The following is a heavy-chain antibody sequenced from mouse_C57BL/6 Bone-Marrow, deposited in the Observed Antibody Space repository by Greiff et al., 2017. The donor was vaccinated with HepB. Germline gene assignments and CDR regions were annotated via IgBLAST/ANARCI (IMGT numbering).Heavy chain of an antibody. V-gene: IGHV5-2*01. CDR1: EYEFPSHD. CDR3: ARHGTAQADAMDY. CDR2: INSDGGST. Sequence: DVKLVESGGGLVQPGESLKLSCESNEYEFPSHDMSWVRKTPEKRLELVAAINSDGGSTYYPDTIERRFIISRDNTKKTLYLQMSSLRSEDTALYDCARHGTAQADAMDYWGQGTSVTVSS. D-gene: IGHD3-2*02. J-gene: IGHJ4*01.